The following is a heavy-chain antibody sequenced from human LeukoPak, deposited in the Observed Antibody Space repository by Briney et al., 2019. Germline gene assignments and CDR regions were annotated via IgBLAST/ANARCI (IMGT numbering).Heavy chain of an antibody. D-gene: IGHD3-3*01. CDR2: IYYSGST. CDR3: ARAGVYDFWSGYFDY. Sequence: SETLSLTCTVSGGSISSYYWSWIRQPPGKGLEWIGYIYYSGSTNYNPSLKSRVTMSVDTSKNQFSLKLSSVTAADTAVYYCARAGVYDFWSGYFDYWGQGTLVTVSS. CDR1: GGSISSYY. J-gene: IGHJ4*02. V-gene: IGHV4-59*12.